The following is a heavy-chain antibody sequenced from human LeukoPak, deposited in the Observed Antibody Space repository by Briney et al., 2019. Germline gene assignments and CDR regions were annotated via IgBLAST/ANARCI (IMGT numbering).Heavy chain of an antibody. J-gene: IGHJ6*02. CDR2: INPSGGST. CDR1: GYTFTIYY. D-gene: IGHD2-15*01. Sequence: ASVKVSFKASGYTFTIYYMHWVRQAPGQGGEWMGIINPSGGSTSYAQKFQGRVTMTSDTSTSTVYMELSSLRSEDTAVYYCARGFVVVAGPYGMDVWGQGTTVTVSS. CDR3: ARGFVVVAGPYGMDV. V-gene: IGHV1-46*01.